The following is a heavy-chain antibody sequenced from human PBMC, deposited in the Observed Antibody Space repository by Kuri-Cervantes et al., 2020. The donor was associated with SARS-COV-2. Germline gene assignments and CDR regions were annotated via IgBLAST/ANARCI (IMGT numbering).Heavy chain of an antibody. CDR1: GFTFSSYS. D-gene: IGHD3-10*01. CDR2: ISSSSSYI. Sequence: GGSLRLSCAASGFTFSSYSMNWVRQAPGKGLEWVSSISSSSSYIYYADSVKGRFTISRDNAKNSLYLQMNSLRAKDTAVYYCARGHPYGSGSHFDYWGQGTLVTVSS. CDR3: ARGHPYGSGSHFDY. V-gene: IGHV3-21*01. J-gene: IGHJ4*02.